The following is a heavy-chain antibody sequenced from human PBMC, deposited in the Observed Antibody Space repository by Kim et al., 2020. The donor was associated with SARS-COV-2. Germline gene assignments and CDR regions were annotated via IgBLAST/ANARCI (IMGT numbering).Heavy chain of an antibody. Sequence: NTNDAQKLQGRVTMTTDTSTSTAYMELRSLRSDDTAVYYCATYSPYLLDYWGQGTLVTVSS. CDR2: NT. V-gene: IGHV1-18*01. D-gene: IGHD2-21*01. CDR3: ATYSPYLLDY. J-gene: IGHJ4*02.